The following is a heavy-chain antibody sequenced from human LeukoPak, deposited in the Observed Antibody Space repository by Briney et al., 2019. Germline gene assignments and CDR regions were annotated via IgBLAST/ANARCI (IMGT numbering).Heavy chain of an antibody. CDR3: ARLKYYSSGSYYFAY. D-gene: IGHD3-10*01. CDR2: IDPSDSYT. CDR1: GYSFTNYW. J-gene: IGHJ4*02. Sequence: GESLKISCKGSGYSFTNYWITWVRQMPGKGLEWMGRIDPSDSYTNYSPSFQGHVTISADRSISAAYLQWSSLKASDTAMYYCARLKYYSSGSYYFAYWGQGTLVTVSS. V-gene: IGHV5-10-1*01.